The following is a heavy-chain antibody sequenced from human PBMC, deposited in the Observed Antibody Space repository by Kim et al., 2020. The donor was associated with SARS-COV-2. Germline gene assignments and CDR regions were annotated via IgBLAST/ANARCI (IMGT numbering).Heavy chain of an antibody. J-gene: IGHJ4*02. Sequence: SLKSRVTISVDTSKNQFSLKLSSVTAADTAVYYCARITGGYGSGSYLFDYWGQGTLVTVSS. CDR3: ARITGGYGSGSYLFDY. V-gene: IGHV4-59*01. D-gene: IGHD3-10*01.